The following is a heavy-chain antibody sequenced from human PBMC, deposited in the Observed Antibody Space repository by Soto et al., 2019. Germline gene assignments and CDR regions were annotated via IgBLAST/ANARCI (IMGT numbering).Heavy chain of an antibody. J-gene: IGHJ6*02. CDR2: INPNSGGT. V-gene: IGHV1-2*04. CDR3: ARDQRPVWGDILTGYYYYGMDV. D-gene: IGHD3-9*01. CDR1: GYTFTGYY. Sequence: EASVKVSCKASGYTFTGYYMHWVRQAPGQGLEWMGWINPNSGGTNYAQKFQGWVTMTRDTSISTAYMELSRLRSDDTAVYYCARDQRPVWGDILTGYYYYGMDVWGQGTTVTVSS.